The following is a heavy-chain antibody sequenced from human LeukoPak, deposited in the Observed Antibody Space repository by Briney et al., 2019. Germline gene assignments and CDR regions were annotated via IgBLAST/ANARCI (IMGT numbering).Heavy chain of an antibody. CDR2: IYYSGST. CDR3: ARTDYYDSSGYYNSVWFDP. D-gene: IGHD3-22*01. Sequence: SEALSLTCAVYGGSFSSYYWSWIRQPPGKGLEWIGYIYYSGSTNYNPSLKSRVTISVDTSKNQFSLKLSSVTAADTAVYYCARTDYYDSSGYYNSVWFDPWGQGTLVTVSS. J-gene: IGHJ5*02. V-gene: IGHV4-59*01. CDR1: GGSFSSYY.